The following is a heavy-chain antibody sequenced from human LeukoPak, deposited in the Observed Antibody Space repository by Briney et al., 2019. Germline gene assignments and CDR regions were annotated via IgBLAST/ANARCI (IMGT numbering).Heavy chain of an antibody. CDR2: INPSGGST. D-gene: IGHD3-16*02. J-gene: IGHJ4*02. CDR1: GYTSTSYY. Sequence: ASVKVSCKASGYTSTSYYMHWVRQAPGQGLEWMGIINPSGGSTSYAQKFQGRVTMTRDTSTSTVYMELSSLRSEDTAVYYCALLMITFGVVIGKFDYWGQGTLVTVSS. V-gene: IGHV1-46*01. CDR3: ALLMITFGVVIGKFDY.